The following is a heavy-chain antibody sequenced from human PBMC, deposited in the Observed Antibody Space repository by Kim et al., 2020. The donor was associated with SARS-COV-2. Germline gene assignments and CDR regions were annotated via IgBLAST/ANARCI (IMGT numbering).Heavy chain of an antibody. V-gene: IGHV3-21*01. Sequence: GKDRFTNSRDNAKNSLYLQMNSLRAEDTAVYYCARGRGGSITMIVVVIDYWGQGTLVTVSS. CDR3: ARGRGGSITMIVVVIDY. J-gene: IGHJ4*02. D-gene: IGHD3-22*01.